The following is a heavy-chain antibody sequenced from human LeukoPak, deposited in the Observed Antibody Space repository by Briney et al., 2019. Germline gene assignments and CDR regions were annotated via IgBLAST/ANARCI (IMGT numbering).Heavy chain of an antibody. J-gene: IGHJ4*02. V-gene: IGHV5-51*01. CDR3: ARHLGATVNTLYYFDY. CDR1: GYSFTSYW. D-gene: IGHD4-17*01. Sequence: GESLKISCKGSGYSFTSYWIGGVRPMPGKGMEWMGIIYPGDSDTRYRPSFQGQVTISADKSISTAYLQWSSLKASDTAMYCARHLGATVNTLYYFDYWGQGTLVTVSS. CDR2: IYPGDSDT.